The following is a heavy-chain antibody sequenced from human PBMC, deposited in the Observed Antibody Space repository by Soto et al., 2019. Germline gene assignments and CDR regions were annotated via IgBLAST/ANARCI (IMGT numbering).Heavy chain of an antibody. D-gene: IGHD1-26*01. V-gene: IGHV4-59*01. CDR2: IYYSGST. J-gene: IGHJ4*02. Sequence: SETLSLTCTVYGGSISSYYWSWIRQPPGKGLEWIGYIYYSGSTNYNPSLKSRVTISVDTSKNQFSLKLSSVTAADTAVYYCASGGATRIDYWGQGTLVTVSS. CDR1: GGSISSYY. CDR3: ASGGATRIDY.